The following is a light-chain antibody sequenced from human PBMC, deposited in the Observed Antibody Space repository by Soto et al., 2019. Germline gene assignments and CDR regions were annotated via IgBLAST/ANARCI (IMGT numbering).Light chain of an antibody. CDR2: KAS. CDR3: QQYNSYSKT. V-gene: IGKV1-5*03. Sequence: DIPTTQSPSTLSASVGDRVTITCRASQSISSWLAWYQQKPGKAPKLLIYKASSLESGVPSRFSGSGSGTEFTLTISSLQPDDFATYYCQQYNSYSKTFGGGTKVEIK. J-gene: IGKJ4*01. CDR1: QSISSW.